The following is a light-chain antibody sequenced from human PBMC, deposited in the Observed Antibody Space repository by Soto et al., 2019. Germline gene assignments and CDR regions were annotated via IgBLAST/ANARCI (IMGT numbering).Light chain of an antibody. CDR3: LQYNDWPPAYT. CDR2: GAS. Sequence: EIVMTQSPATLSVSPGERDTLSCRASQSVSSNLAWYQQKPGQVPRLLIYGASTRATGIPARFSAGGSGTEFTLTISSLQSEDFAVYYCLQYNDWPPAYTFGQGTKLEIK. J-gene: IGKJ2*01. V-gene: IGKV3-15*01. CDR1: QSVSSN.